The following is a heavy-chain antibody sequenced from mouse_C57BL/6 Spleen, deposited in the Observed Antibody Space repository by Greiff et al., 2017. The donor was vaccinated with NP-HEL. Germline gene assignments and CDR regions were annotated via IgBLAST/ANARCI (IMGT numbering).Heavy chain of an antibody. V-gene: IGHV1-26*01. Sequence: EVQLQQSGPELVKPGASVKISCKASGYTFTDYYMNWVKQSHGKSLEWIGDINPNNGGTSYNQKFKGKATLTVDKSSSTAYMELRSLTSEDSAVYYCARITTAGIYWGQGTSVTVSS. CDR1: GYTFTDYY. J-gene: IGHJ4*01. CDR3: ARITTAGIY. D-gene: IGHD1-2*01. CDR2: INPNNGGT.